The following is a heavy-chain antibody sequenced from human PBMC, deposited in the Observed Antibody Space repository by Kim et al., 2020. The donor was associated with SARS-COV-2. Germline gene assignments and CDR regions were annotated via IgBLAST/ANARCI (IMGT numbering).Heavy chain of an antibody. J-gene: IGHJ3*02. CDR3: TRDLSVYGVRGVIITEYAFDI. CDR2: IRSKAYGGTT. Sequence: GGSLRLSCTASGFTFGDYAMSWFRQAPGKGLEWVGFIRSKAYGGTTEYAASVKGRFTISRDDSKSIAYLQMNSLKTEDTAVYYCTRDLSVYGVRGVIITEYAFDIWGQGTMVTVSS. D-gene: IGHD3-10*01. V-gene: IGHV3-49*03. CDR1: GFTFGDYA.